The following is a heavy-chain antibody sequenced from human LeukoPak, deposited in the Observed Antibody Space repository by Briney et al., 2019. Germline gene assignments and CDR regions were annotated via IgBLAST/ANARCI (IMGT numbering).Heavy chain of an antibody. J-gene: IGHJ1*01. V-gene: IGHV4-34*01. CDR3: ARAPRDCSGASCHPRYFQH. Sequence: SETLSLTCAVYGGSFSGYYWSWIRQPPGKGLEWIGEINHSGSTNYNPSLKSRVTISVDTSKNQFSLKLSPVTAADTAVYYCARAPRDCSGASCHPRYFQHWGQGTLVTVSS. CDR1: GGSFSGYY. CDR2: INHSGST. D-gene: IGHD2-15*01.